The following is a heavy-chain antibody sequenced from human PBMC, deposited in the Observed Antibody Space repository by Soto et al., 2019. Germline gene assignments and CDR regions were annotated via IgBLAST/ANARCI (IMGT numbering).Heavy chain of an antibody. Sequence: GASVKVSCKASGGTFSSYTISWVRQAPGQGLEWMGRIIPILGIANYAQKFQGRVTITGDKSTSTAYMELSSLRSEDTAVYYCASHSSSSIEYYFDYWGQGTLVTVSS. V-gene: IGHV1-69*02. J-gene: IGHJ4*02. CDR2: IIPILGIA. D-gene: IGHD6-6*01. CDR1: GGTFSSYT. CDR3: ASHSSSSIEYYFDY.